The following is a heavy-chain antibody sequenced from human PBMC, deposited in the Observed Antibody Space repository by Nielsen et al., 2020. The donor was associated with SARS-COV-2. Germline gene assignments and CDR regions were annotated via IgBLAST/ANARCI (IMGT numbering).Heavy chain of an antibody. Sequence: GGSLRLSCAATGFTFSDSYMSWIRLAPGKGLEWISYISASGSYTNYADSLRGRFTISRDNAKNSLYLQMNSLSAEDTAIYYCAKSDGGYSYGYPDYWGQGTLVTVSS. CDR1: GFTFSDSY. CDR3: AKSDGGYSYGYPDY. D-gene: IGHD5-18*01. J-gene: IGHJ4*02. V-gene: IGHV3-11*03. CDR2: ISASGSYT.